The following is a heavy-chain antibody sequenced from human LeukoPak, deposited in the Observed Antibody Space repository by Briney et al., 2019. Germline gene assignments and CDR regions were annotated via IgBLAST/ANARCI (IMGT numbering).Heavy chain of an antibody. CDR3: ARTKTVTQYYFDY. CDR2: INPSGGST. Sequence: ASVKVSCRASGYTFTSYYVHWVRQAPGQGREWVGIINPSGGSTRYAQKFQGRVTMTWDTSTSTVYMELSSLRSEDTAVYYCARTKTVTQYYFDYWGQGTLVTVSS. J-gene: IGHJ4*02. V-gene: IGHV1-46*01. D-gene: IGHD4-23*01. CDR1: GYTFTSYY.